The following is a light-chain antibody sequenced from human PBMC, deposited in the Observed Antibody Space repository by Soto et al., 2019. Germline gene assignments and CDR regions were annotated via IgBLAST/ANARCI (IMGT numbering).Light chain of an antibody. CDR3: AAWDDSLNGDV. Sequence: QAVVTQPPSASGTPGQRVTISCSGSSSNIGSKTVNWYQQLPGTAPKHLIYTNDQRPSGVPDRFSGSKSGTSASLAISGPQSEDEADYYCAAWDDSLNGDVFGTGTKLTVL. J-gene: IGLJ1*01. CDR1: SSNIGSKT. CDR2: TND. V-gene: IGLV1-44*01.